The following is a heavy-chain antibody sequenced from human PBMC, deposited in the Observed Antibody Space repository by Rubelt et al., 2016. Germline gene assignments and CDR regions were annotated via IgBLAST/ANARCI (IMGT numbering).Heavy chain of an antibody. V-gene: IGHV4-34*01. Sequence: QVQLQQWDAGLLKPSETLSLTCAVYGGSFSGYYWSWIRQPPGKGLEWIGNIYYSGSTNYNPSLKSRVTRSVDTSKNQVSLKLSSVTAADTAVDYCASLRVGATSCFDYWGQGTLVTVSS. J-gene: IGHJ4*02. D-gene: IGHD1-26*01. CDR3: ASLRVGATSCFDY. CDR1: GGSFSGYY. CDR2: IYYSGST.